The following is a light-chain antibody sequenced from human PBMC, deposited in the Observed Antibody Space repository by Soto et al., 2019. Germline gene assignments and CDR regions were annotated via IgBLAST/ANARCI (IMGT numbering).Light chain of an antibody. Sequence: EIVVTQSPGTLSLSPGERATLSCRASQSVSSNYLAWYQQKPGQAPRLLISGAFSRATGIPDRFGGSGSGTDFTLTISRLEPEDFAVYYCQQYGSSPPSITFGQGTRLEIK. CDR2: GAF. J-gene: IGKJ5*01. CDR1: QSVSSNY. CDR3: QQYGSSPPSIT. V-gene: IGKV3-20*01.